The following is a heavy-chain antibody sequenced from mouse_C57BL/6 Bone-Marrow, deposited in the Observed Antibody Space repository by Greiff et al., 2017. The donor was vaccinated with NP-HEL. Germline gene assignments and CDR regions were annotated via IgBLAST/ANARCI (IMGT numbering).Heavy chain of an antibody. D-gene: IGHD2-5*01. CDR1: GYTFTDYN. V-gene: IGHV1-22*01. J-gene: IGHJ1*03. Sequence: VHVKQSGPELVKPGASVKMSCKASGYTFTDYNMHWVKQSHGKSLEWIGYINPNNGGTSYNQKFKGKATLTVNKSSSTAYMELRSLTSEDSAVYYCARWAYYSNYDWYFDVWGTGTTVTVSS. CDR2: INPNNGGT. CDR3: ARWAYYSNYDWYFDV.